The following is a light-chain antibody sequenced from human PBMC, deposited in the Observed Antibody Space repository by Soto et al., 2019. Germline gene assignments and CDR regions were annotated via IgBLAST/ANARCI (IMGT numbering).Light chain of an antibody. CDR1: QSVSSN. V-gene: IGKV3-15*01. Sequence: EIVLTQSPATLSVSPGERATLYCRASQSVSSNLAWYQQIPGRAPRLLIYGASTRASGIPARFSASGSGTEFTLTISSLQSEDFAVYYCQQFNYWPPITFGQGTRLEIK. CDR2: GAS. J-gene: IGKJ5*01. CDR3: QQFNYWPPIT.